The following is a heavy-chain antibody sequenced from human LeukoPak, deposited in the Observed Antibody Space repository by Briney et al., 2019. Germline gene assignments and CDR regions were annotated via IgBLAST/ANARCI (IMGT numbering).Heavy chain of an antibody. J-gene: IGHJ4*02. D-gene: IGHD1-26*01. V-gene: IGHV3-23*01. CDR2: VSGSGGST. Sequence: GGSLRLSCAASGFTFSSYAMSWVRQAPGKGLEWVSAVSGSGGSTYYTDFVKGRFTISRDNSKNTLYLQMNSLRAEDTALYFCAKYSGSYYKLYYLDYWGQGTLVTVSS. CDR3: AKYSGSYYKLYYLDY. CDR1: GFTFSSYA.